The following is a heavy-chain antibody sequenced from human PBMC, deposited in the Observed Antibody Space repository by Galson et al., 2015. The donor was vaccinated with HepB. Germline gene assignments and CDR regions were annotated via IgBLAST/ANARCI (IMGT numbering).Heavy chain of an antibody. Sequence: SVKVSCKASGGTFSSYAITWVRRAPGQGLEWMGRIIPVLGITDNAPKFQDRITITADKSTNTVYMQLSSLRSEDTAFYYCARDRHYYASSAYSRALAYWGQGILVTVSS. CDR2: IIPVLGIT. J-gene: IGHJ4*02. V-gene: IGHV1-69*04. D-gene: IGHD3-22*01. CDR3: ARDRHYYASSAYSRALAY. CDR1: GGTFSSYA.